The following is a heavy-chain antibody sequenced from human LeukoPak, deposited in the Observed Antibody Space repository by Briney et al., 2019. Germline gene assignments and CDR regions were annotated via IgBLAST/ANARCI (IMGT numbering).Heavy chain of an antibody. CDR2: ILYSGTT. V-gene: IGHV4-59*08. CDR1: GGSISRYY. J-gene: IGHJ4*02. CDR3: ARMGGYSGYATH. Sequence: SETLSLTCTVSGGSISRYYWSWIRQPPGKGLEWIGYILYSGTTNSNPSLKSRVTISVDTSKNQIPLKLSSVTGADTAVYYWARMGGYSGYATHWGQGTPVTVSS. D-gene: IGHD5-12*01.